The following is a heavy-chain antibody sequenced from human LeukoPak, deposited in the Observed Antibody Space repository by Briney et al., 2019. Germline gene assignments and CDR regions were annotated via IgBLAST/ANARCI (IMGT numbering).Heavy chain of an antibody. Sequence: SGTLSLTCAVSGVSFSGNTWWSWVRQPPGKGLEWIGEIYHSGTTNYNPSLKSRVTISVDKSKNQFSLNLSSVTAADTAVYYCAKQPGLRSIGRLRPNYMDVWGKGTTVTVSS. V-gene: IGHV4-4*02. CDR2: IYHSGTT. D-gene: IGHD4-17*01. J-gene: IGHJ6*03. CDR1: GVSFSGNTW. CDR3: AKQPGLRSIGRLRPNYMDV.